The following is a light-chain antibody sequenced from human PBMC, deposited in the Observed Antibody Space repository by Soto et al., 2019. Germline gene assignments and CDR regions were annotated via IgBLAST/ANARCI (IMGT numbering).Light chain of an antibody. V-gene: IGKV1-39*01. J-gene: IGKJ1*01. CDR2: AAS. Sequence: DVQMTQSPSSLSASVGDRVTITCRASQRVNNYLNWYQQKPGEAPKLLISAASSLQIGVPSRFGGSGSGTDFTLTITSLQPEDCGTYYCLQNFDYPRTFGQGTKVDIK. CDR1: QRVNNY. CDR3: LQNFDYPRT.